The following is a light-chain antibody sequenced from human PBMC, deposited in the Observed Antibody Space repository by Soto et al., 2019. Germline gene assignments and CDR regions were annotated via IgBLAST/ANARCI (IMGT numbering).Light chain of an antibody. Sequence: AIQMTQSPSSLSASVGDTVTITCRASQGIRRNLGWYQQKPGKAPNLLIYCASELQDGVPTRCRGRGSGAAFPPTSSELSPENFVTYSYLPDHNFPRTFGQGTKVEI. CDR3: LPDHNFPRT. CDR1: QGIRRN. V-gene: IGKV1-6*01. CDR2: CAS. J-gene: IGKJ1*01.